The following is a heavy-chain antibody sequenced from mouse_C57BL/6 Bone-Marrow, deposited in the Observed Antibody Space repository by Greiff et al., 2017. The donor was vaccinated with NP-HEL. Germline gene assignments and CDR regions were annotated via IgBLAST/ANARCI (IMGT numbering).Heavy chain of an antibody. Sequence: EVQLQQSGAELVRPGASVKLSCTASGFTFKDDYMHWVKQRPEQGLEWIGWIDPENGDTEYASKFQGKATITADTSSNTAYLQLSSLASEDTAVYYCAGQLTYYFDYWGQGTTLTVSS. CDR1: GFTFKDDY. D-gene: IGHD3-3*01. J-gene: IGHJ2*01. V-gene: IGHV14-4*01. CDR2: IDPENGDT. CDR3: AGQLTYYFDY.